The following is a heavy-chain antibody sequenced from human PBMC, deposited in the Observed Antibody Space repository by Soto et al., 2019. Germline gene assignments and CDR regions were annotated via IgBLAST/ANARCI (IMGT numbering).Heavy chain of an antibody. J-gene: IGHJ6*02. CDR1: GYRFTGYG. V-gene: IGHV1-2*02. CDR2: INPKSGAT. CDR3: VYYCAKSNYGGDDYFQYGLDV. D-gene: IGHD2-21*02. Sequence: GASVKVSCKASGYRFTGYGLHWVRQAPGQGLQGMGWINPKSGATGYAQKFQGRVTMTREMSTNTAYLELSGLRSDDTADDTAVYYCAKSNYGGDDYFQYGLDVWGPGTTGTVSS.